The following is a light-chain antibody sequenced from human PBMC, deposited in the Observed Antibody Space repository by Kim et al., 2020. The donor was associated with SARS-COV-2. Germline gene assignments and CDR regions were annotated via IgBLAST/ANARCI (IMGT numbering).Light chain of an antibody. CDR1: EDIRNY. CDR3: QQYHSVPFT. CDR2: DAS. Sequence: DIQMTQSPSSLSASVGDRVTITCQASEDIRNYLSWYQLKPGKALKLLIHDASNLETGVPSRFSGSGYGTDFTFTINSLQPEDIATYYCQQYHSVPFTFGQGTKLEI. V-gene: IGKV1-33*01. J-gene: IGKJ2*01.